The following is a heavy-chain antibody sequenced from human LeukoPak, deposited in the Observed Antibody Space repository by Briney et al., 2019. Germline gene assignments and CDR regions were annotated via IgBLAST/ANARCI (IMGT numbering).Heavy chain of an antibody. CDR1: GFSFSDSW. Sequence: GGSLRLSCAASGFSFSDSWMDWVRQAPGKGLEWVDNIKPDGSEIYYVDAVKGRFTISRDNAKNSLYLQMNSLRAEDTAVYYCTRSLDYWGQGILVTVSS. D-gene: IGHD2-15*01. CDR2: IKPDGSEI. V-gene: IGHV3-7*02. CDR3: TRSLDY. J-gene: IGHJ4*02.